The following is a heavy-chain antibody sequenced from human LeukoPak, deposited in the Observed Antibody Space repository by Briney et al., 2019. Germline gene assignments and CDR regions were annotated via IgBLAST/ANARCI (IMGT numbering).Heavy chain of an antibody. CDR2: IIPIFGTA. CDR1: GGTFSSYA. Sequence: ASVKVSCKASGGTFSSYAISWVLQAPGQGLEWMGGIIPIFGTANYAQKFQGRVTITTDESTSTAYMELSSLRSEDTAVYYCAMSVTDAFDIWGQGTMVTVSS. D-gene: IGHD4-11*01. J-gene: IGHJ3*02. CDR3: AMSVTDAFDI. V-gene: IGHV1-69*05.